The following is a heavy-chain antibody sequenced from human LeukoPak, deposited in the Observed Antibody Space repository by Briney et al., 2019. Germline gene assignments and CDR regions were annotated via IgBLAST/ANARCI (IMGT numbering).Heavy chain of an antibody. CDR1: GFSVNSAW. V-gene: IGHV3-15*07. CDR3: TRGHYGP. Sequence: GGSLTLSCAVSGFSVNSAWMNWARQAPGKGLEWVGRISDTGTTEYAALVKGRFTVSRDSKNTLYLQMNSLKAEDTAVYHCTRGHYGPWGQGTLVTVSS. J-gene: IGHJ5*02. D-gene: IGHD3-10*01. CDR2: ISDTGTT.